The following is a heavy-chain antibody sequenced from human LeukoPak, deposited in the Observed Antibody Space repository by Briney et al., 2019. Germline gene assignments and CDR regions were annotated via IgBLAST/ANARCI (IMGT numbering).Heavy chain of an antibody. V-gene: IGHV4-59*11. CDR3: ARGWDYSWFH. D-gene: IGHD6-13*01. Sequence: PSETLSLTCTVSSGSISGHYWSWVRQSPGMGLEWIAYIYYNGVTKFNPSLKSRVTISLDTPKNQFSLKLTSVTAADTAVYYCARGWDYSWFHWGQGTLVTVSS. CDR1: SGSISGHY. J-gene: IGHJ4*02. CDR2: IYYNGVT.